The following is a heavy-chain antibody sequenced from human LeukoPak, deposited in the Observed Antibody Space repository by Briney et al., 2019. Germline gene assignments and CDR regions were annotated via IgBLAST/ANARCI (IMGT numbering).Heavy chain of an antibody. CDR1: GYSISSGSYY. V-gene: IGHV4-61*02. CDR2: IYTSGST. Sequence: SETLPLTCAVSGYSISSGSYYWSWIRQPAGKGLEWIGRIYTSGSTNYNPSLKSRVTISVDTSKNQFSLKLTSVTAADTAVYYCARREDSAKWGNWFDPWGQGTLVTVSS. D-gene: IGHD1-26*01. J-gene: IGHJ5*02. CDR3: ARREDSAKWGNWFDP.